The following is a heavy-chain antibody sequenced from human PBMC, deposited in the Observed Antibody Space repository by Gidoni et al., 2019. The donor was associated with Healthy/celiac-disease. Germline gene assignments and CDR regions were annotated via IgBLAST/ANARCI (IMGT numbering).Heavy chain of an antibody. CDR3: ARRAPLQDCSGGSCYYYYGMDV. J-gene: IGHJ6*02. Sequence: QVQLQESGPGLVKPSETRSLTCTVSGGSISSYYWSWSRQHPGKGLEWIGYIYYSGSTNYNPSLKSRVTISVDTSKNQFSLKLSSVTAADTAVYYCARRAPLQDCSGGSCYYYYGMDVWGQGTTVTVSS. CDR2: IYYSGST. CDR1: GGSISSYY. V-gene: IGHV4-59*01. D-gene: IGHD2-15*01.